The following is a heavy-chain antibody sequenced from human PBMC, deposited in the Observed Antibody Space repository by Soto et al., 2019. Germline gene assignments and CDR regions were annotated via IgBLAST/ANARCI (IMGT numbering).Heavy chain of an antibody. CDR3: ASSITQMLTD. V-gene: IGHV3-72*01. D-gene: IGHD1-20*01. CDR1: GFSVSDHF. J-gene: IGHJ4*02. Sequence: EVQLVESGGGLVQSGGSLRLSCTASGFSVSDHFMDWVRQTPGKGLEWLGQITNRATGDTTFYAASVKGRFTVSKDESRNSLYLQMNSLKTEDTAVYYCASSITQMLTDWVQGTLVAVAS. CDR2: ITNRATGDTT.